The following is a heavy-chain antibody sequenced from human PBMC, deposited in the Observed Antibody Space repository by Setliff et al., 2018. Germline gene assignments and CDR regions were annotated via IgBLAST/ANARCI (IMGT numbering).Heavy chain of an antibody. V-gene: IGHV1-2*06. CDR3: ARSRSLLVGATGVDY. CDR1: GYTFTGYY. D-gene: IGHD1-26*01. Sequence: ASVKVSCKASGYTFTGYYMHWVRQAPGQGLEWMGRINPNSGGTNYAQKFQGRVTMTRDTSISTAYMELSRLRSDDTAVYYCARSRSLLVGATGVDYWGQGTLVTVSS. CDR2: INPNSGGT. J-gene: IGHJ4*02.